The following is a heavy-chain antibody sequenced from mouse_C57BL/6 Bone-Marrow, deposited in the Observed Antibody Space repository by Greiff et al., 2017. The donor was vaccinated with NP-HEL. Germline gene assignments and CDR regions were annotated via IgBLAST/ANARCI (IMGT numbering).Heavy chain of an antibody. V-gene: IGHV1-15*01. J-gene: IGHJ3*01. D-gene: IGHD1-1*01. CDR3: TTARAYYGSSPAWFAY. Sequence: VKLQQSGAELVRPGASVTLSCKASGYTFTDYEMHWVKQTPVHGLEWIGAIDPETGGTAYNQKFKGKAILTADKSSSTAYMELRSLTSEDSAVYYCTTARAYYGSSPAWFAYWGQGTLVTVSA. CDR1: GYTFTDYE. CDR2: IDPETGGT.